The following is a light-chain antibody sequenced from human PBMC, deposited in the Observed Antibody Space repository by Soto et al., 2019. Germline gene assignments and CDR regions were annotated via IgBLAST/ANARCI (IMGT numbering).Light chain of an antibody. V-gene: IGLV1-44*01. Sequence: VLTQPPSASGTPGQRVTISCSGSSSNIGSNTVNWYQQLPGTAPKLLIYSNNQRPSGVPDRFSGSKSGTSASLAISGLQSEDEADYYCAAWDDSLKGVFGTGTKVTVL. CDR3: AAWDDSLKGV. CDR1: SSNIGSNT. J-gene: IGLJ1*01. CDR2: SNN.